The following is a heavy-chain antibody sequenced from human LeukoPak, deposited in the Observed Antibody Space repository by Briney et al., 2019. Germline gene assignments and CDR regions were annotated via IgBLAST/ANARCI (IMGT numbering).Heavy chain of an antibody. V-gene: IGHV3-30*02. CDR3: ARINSTGVSDC. Sequence: GGSLRLFCATYALTFSSNCMHCVRRARGKGVDWVAFIRYDGSNKFYADSLKDRFIICRAHTKSTMYFQMNSLRAEDTAVYSCARINSTGVSDCWGQGTLVTVSS. CDR1: ALTFSSNC. D-gene: IGHD2/OR15-2a*01. J-gene: IGHJ4*02. CDR2: IRYDGSNK.